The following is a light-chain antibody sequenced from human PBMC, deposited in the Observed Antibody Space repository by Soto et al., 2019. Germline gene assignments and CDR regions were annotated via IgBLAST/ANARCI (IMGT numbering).Light chain of an antibody. CDR1: QSVSISY. V-gene: IGKV3-20*01. Sequence: TQSPCSLSLSPGDRVTLPCRASQSVSISYLAWYQQKPGQAPRLLIYGASSRATGIPDRFSGSGSGTDFTLTISRLEPEDFAVYYCQQYGSSPPITFGQGTRLEIK. J-gene: IGKJ5*01. CDR3: QQYGSSPPIT. CDR2: GAS.